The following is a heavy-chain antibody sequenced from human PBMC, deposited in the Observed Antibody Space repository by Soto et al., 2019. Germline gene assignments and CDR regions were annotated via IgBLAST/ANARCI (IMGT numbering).Heavy chain of an antibody. Sequence: SVKVSCKASGGTFSSYAISWVRQAPGQGLEWMGGIIPIFGTANYAQKFQGRVTITADESTSTAYMELSSLRSEDTAVYYCARWGTGIYYYYYYGMDVWGQGTTVTVSS. CDR3: ARWGTGIYYYYYYGMDV. D-gene: IGHD3-16*01. J-gene: IGHJ6*02. CDR2: IIPIFGTA. V-gene: IGHV1-69*13. CDR1: GGTFSSYA.